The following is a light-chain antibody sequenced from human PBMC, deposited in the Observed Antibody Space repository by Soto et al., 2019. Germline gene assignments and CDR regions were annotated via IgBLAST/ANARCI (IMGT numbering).Light chain of an antibody. CDR1: SGHSSYA. V-gene: IGLV4-69*01. Sequence: QLVLTQSPSASASLGASVKLTCTLTSGHSSYAIAWHQQQPEKGPRFLMKLNSDGSHTKADGIPDRFSGSSSGAERYLTIASLHSEDEADYYCQTWGTGIQVFGGGTKVTVL. CDR3: QTWGTGIQV. J-gene: IGLJ3*02. CDR2: LNSDGSH.